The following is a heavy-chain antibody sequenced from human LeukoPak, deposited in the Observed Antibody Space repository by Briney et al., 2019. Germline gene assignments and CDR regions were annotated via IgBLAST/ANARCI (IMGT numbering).Heavy chain of an antibody. V-gene: IGHV4-61*01. D-gene: IGHD3-10*01. Sequence: SETLSLTCTVSGGSVSSGSYYWSWIRQPPGKGLEWIGYIYYSGSTNYNPSLKSRVTISVDTSKNQFPLKLSSVTAADTAVYYCAREGFRRFSYYGSGSYYNLMGIDYWGQGTLVTVSS. CDR2: IYYSGST. J-gene: IGHJ4*02. CDR1: GGSVSSGSYY. CDR3: AREGFRRFSYYGSGSYYNLMGIDY.